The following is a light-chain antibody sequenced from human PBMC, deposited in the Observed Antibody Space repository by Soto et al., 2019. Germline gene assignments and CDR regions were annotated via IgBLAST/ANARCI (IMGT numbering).Light chain of an antibody. J-gene: IGKJ4*01. CDR1: QSVSSN. CDR2: DAS. Sequence: EIVMTQSPATLSVSAGERATLSCRARQSVSSNLAWYQQKPGPTPRLLIYDASARATDIPARFSGSGSGTHSTLTISSLQPEDFATYYCQEGSTLLTFGGGTKVDIK. V-gene: IGKV3-15*01. CDR3: QEGSTLLT.